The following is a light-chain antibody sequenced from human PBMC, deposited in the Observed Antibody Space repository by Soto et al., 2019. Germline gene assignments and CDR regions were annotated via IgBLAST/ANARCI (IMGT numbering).Light chain of an antibody. CDR2: GAS. V-gene: IGKV3-20*01. CDR3: QQYGSSPLT. Sequence: DIVLTQSPGTLSLSPGERATLSCRASQSVSSHLAWYQQKVGQAPRLLIYGASNRATGIPARFSGSGSGTDFTLTISRLEPEDFAVYYCQQYGSSPLTFGGGTKVDIK. J-gene: IGKJ4*01. CDR1: QSVSSH.